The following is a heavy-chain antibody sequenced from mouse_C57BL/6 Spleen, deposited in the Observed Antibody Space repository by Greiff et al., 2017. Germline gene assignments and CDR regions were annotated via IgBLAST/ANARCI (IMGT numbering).Heavy chain of an antibody. D-gene: IGHD1-1*01. CDR2: IDPSDSYT. CDR3: ARRGITTYPWYFDV. Sequence: QVQLQQPGAELVKPGASVKLSCKASGYTFTSYWMQWVKQRPGQGLEWIGEIDPSDSYTNYNQKFKGKATLTVDTSSSTAYMQLSSLTSEDSAVYYCARRGITTYPWYFDVWGTGTTVTVSS. J-gene: IGHJ1*03. CDR1: GYTFTSYW. V-gene: IGHV1-50*01.